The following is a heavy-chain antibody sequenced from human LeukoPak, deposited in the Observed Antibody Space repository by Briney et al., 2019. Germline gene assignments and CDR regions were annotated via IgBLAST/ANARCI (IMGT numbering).Heavy chain of an antibody. CDR1: GGSINNYY. D-gene: IGHD3-16*01. Sequence: PSETLSLTCTVFGGSINNYYWNWVRQPTGKGLEWIGRMYASGAFRYNPSFNSRVTMSVDTSKNQVSLKLTSATAADTALYFCARDQSGSGGHNNDAFDIWGHGTMVTVSS. J-gene: IGHJ3*02. V-gene: IGHV4-4*07. CDR2: MYASGAF. CDR3: ARDQSGSGGHNNDAFDI.